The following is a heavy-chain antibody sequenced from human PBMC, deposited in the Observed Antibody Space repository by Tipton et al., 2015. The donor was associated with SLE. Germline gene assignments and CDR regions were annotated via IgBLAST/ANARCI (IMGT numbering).Heavy chain of an antibody. V-gene: IGHV3-23*01. CDR3: AKAPSYYYDSSGYYYFDY. J-gene: IGHJ4*02. CDR1: GFTFSSYA. CDR2: ISGSGGST. D-gene: IGHD3-22*01. Sequence: SLRLSCAASGFTFSSYAMSWVRQAPGKGLEWVSAISGSGGSTYYADSVKGRFTISRDNSKNTLYLQMNSLRAEDTAVYYCAKAPSYYYDSSGYYYFDYWGQGTLVTVSS.